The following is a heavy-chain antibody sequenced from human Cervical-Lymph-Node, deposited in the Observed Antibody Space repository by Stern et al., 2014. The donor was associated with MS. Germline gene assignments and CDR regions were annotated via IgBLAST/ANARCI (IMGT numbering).Heavy chain of an antibody. CDR1: GGSISSGGYS. J-gene: IGHJ3*02. CDR3: ARSSTVTPNAFDI. CDR2: IYHSGSP. Sequence: QVQLQESGSGLVKPSQTLSLTCAVSGGSISSGGYSWSWIRQPPGNGLEWIGYIYHSGSPYYNPSLKSRVTISVARSKNQFPLKRSSGTAADTAVYYCARSSTVTPNAFDIWGQGTMVTVSS. D-gene: IGHD4-17*01. V-gene: IGHV4-30-2*01.